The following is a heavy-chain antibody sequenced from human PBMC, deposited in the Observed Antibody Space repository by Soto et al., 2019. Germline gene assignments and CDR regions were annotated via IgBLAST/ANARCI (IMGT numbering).Heavy chain of an antibody. V-gene: IGHV4-59*01. D-gene: IGHD2-21*01. CDR1: GGSISSYY. Sequence: SETLSLTCTVSGGSISSYYWSWIRQPPGEGLEWIGYIYYSGSTNYNPSLKSRVTISVDTSKNQFSLKLSSVTAADTAVYYCARDSPGGGRLFDYWGQGTLVTVSS. CDR3: ARDSPGGGRLFDY. CDR2: IYYSGST. J-gene: IGHJ4*02.